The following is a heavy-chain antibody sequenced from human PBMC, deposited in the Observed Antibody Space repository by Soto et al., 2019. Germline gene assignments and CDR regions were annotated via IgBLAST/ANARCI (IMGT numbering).Heavy chain of an antibody. Sequence: QVQLVESGGGVVQPGRSLRLSCAASGFTFSSYGMHWVRQAPGKGLEWVAVIWYDGSNKYYADSVKGRFTISRDNSKNTLYLQMNSLRAEDTAVYYCARMGSYYGMDVWGQGTTVTVSS. CDR2: IWYDGSNK. V-gene: IGHV3-33*01. CDR3: ARMGSYYGMDV. J-gene: IGHJ6*02. CDR1: GFTFSSYG.